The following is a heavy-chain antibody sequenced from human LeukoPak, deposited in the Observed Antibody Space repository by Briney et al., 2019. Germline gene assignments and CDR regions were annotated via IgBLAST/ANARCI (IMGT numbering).Heavy chain of an antibody. CDR1: GYTFTGYY. Sequence: GASVTVSCKASGYTFTGYYMHWVRQAPGQGLEWMGWISAYNGNTNYAQKLQGRVTMTTDTSTSTAYTELRSLRSDDTAVYYCARDDYDFWSGPYYFDYWGQGTLVTVSS. J-gene: IGHJ4*02. D-gene: IGHD3-3*01. CDR3: ARDDYDFWSGPYYFDY. CDR2: ISAYNGNT. V-gene: IGHV1-18*04.